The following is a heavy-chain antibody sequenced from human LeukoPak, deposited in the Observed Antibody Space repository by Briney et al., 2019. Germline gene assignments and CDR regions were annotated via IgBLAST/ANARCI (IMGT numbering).Heavy chain of an antibody. CDR1: GGSFSGYS. CDR2: INHSGRT. V-gene: IGHV4-34*01. CDR3: ARGSWQLAEEVY. Sequence: SETLSLTCAVYGGSFSGYSWSWIRQPPGKGLEWIGEINHSGRTNYSPSLKSRVTISVDTSKNQFSLKLSSVTAADTAVYYCARGSWQLAEEVYWGQGTLVTVSS. D-gene: IGHD6-6*01. J-gene: IGHJ4*02.